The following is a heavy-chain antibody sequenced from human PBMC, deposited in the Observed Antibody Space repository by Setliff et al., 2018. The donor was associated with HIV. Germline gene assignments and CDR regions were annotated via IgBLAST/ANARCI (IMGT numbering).Heavy chain of an antibody. CDR2: MNPDSGNT. V-gene: IGHV1-8*01. J-gene: IGHJ5*02. Sequence: ASVKVSCKASGYIFIKYDINWVRQASGQGPEWMGWMNPDSGNTGYAQRFQGRVTMTRNISISTVYMELSSLTSGDTAVYYCARGRRRVARGFFLNNYLDPWGQGTLVTVS. D-gene: IGHD3-10*01. CDR3: ARGRRRVARGFFLNNYLDP. CDR1: GYIFIKYD.